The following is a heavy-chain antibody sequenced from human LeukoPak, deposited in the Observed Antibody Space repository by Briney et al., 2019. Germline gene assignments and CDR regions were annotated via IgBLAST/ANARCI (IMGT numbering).Heavy chain of an antibody. J-gene: IGHJ4*02. CDR2: ISSNGGST. CDR3: ARAPYSGSYSDY. D-gene: IGHD1-26*01. Sequence: GGSLRLSCAAPGFSLRSYAMHWVRQAPGKGLEYVSAISSNGGSTFYVNSVEGRFTISRDNSKNTLYLQMGSLRAEDMAVYYCARAPYSGSYSDYWGQGTLVTVSS. CDR1: GFSLRSYA. V-gene: IGHV3-64*01.